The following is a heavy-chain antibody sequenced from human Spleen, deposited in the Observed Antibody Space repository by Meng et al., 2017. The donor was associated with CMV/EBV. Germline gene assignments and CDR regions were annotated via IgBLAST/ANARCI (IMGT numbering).Heavy chain of an antibody. J-gene: IGHJ4*02. CDR3: ARDPVTTYYFDY. V-gene: IGHV4-34*01. Sequence: QGHVTQWAEGLLKPSETLSLTCAVFGGSFSGYYWSWIRQPPGKGLEWIGEINHSGSTNYNPSLKSRVTISVDTSKNQFSLKLSSVTAADTAVYYCARDPVTTYYFDYWGQGTLVTVSS. CDR1: GGSFSGYY. CDR2: INHSGST. D-gene: IGHD5-18*01.